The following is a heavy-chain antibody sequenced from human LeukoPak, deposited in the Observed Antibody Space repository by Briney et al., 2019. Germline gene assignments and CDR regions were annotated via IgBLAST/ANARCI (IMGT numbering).Heavy chain of an antibody. CDR3: SKRGPNTGWHFFDH. CDR2: INEVGDDT. J-gene: IGHJ5*02. D-gene: IGHD6-19*01. V-gene: IGHV3-23*01. Sequence: GGSLRLSCAVSGFTFSNYAMSGVRQTPARGLEWVSSINEVGDDTNYVDSVRGRFTVSRDNSKNTLYLQLNSLRAEDTALYYCSKRGPNTGWHFFDHWGPETLVTVS. CDR1: GFTFSNYA.